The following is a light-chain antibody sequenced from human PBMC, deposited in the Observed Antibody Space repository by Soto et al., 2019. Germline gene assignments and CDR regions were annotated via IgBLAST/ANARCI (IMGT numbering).Light chain of an antibody. CDR3: QVWDSTTDHVV. Sequence: VLTQPPSVSVAPGQTARITCGGNNIGSKSVHWYQQKAGQAPVLVVHDDSDRPSGIPERFSGSSSGNTATLTISRVEGGDEADYYCQVWDSTTDHVVFAGGTKVTVL. J-gene: IGLJ2*01. V-gene: IGLV3-21*02. CDR1: NIGSKS. CDR2: DDS.